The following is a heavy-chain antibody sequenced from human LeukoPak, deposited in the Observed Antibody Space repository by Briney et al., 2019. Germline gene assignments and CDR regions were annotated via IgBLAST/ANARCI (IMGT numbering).Heavy chain of an antibody. Sequence: PSETLSLTCTVSGGSIRSYYWSWIRQPPGKGLEWIGYIYYSGSTNYNPSLKSRVTISVDTSKNQFSLKLSSVTAADTAVYYCARDTYGDYAYDYWGQGTLVTVSS. CDR3: ARDTYGDYAYDY. D-gene: IGHD4-17*01. CDR2: IYYSGST. J-gene: IGHJ4*02. CDR1: GGSIRSYY. V-gene: IGHV4-59*01.